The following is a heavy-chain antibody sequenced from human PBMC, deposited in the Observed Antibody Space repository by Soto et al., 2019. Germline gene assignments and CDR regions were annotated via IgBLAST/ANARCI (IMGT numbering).Heavy chain of an antibody. Sequence: VQLLESGGGLVQPGGSLRLSCAASGFTFNNYAMNWVRQAPGKGLEWVSVITGAGDTTYYADSVKGRFTISRDNSKKTVHLQMNSLGAEDTAVYYCAKRVRYSGNDFDYGMDVWGQGTTVTVSS. CDR3: AKRVRYSGNDFDYGMDV. CDR2: ITGAGDTT. J-gene: IGHJ6*02. V-gene: IGHV3-23*01. D-gene: IGHD5-12*01. CDR1: GFTFNNYA.